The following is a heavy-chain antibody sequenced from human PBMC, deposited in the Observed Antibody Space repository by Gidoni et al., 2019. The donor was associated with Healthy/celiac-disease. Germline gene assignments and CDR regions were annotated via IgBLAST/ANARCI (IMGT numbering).Heavy chain of an antibody. CDR1: AGSISSYY. J-gene: IGHJ6*02. CDR3: ARATSKSNWNYGMDV. D-gene: IGHD1-20*01. V-gene: IGHV4-59*01. Sequence: QVHLQESGPGLLKPSETLSLTCTVPAGSISSYYWSWIRQPPGKGLEWIGYIYYSGSTNYNPSLKSRVTISVDTSKNQFSLKLSAVTAADTAVYYCARATSKSNWNYGMDVWGQGTTVTVSS. CDR2: IYYSGST.